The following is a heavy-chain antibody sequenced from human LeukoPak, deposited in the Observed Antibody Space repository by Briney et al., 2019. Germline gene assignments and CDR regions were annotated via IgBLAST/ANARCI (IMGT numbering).Heavy chain of an antibody. CDR2: IYYSGST. J-gene: IGHJ3*02. CDR1: GGSISSYY. CDR3: AREASSSWYPPAFDI. Sequence: PSETLSLTCTVSGGSISSYYWSWIRQPPGKGLEWIGYIYYSGSTNYNPPLKSRVTISVDTSKNQFSLKLSSVTAADTAVYYCAREASSSWYPPAFDIWGQGTMVTVSS. D-gene: IGHD6-13*01. V-gene: IGHV4-59*01.